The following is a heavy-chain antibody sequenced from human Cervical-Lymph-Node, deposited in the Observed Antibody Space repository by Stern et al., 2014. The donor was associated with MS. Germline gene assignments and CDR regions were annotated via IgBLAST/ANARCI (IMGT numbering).Heavy chain of an antibody. V-gene: IGHV4-61*01. J-gene: IGHJ6*02. CDR2: IYYSGST. Sequence: VQLVESGPGLVKPSETLSLTCTVSGGSVSSGSYYWNWIRQPPGKGLEWIGYIYYSGSTNYNPSLKSRVTISVDTSKNQFSLKLSSVTAADTAVYYCARDRSVYGMDVWGQGTTVTVSS. CDR3: ARDRSVYGMDV. CDR1: GGSVSSGSYY. D-gene: IGHD1-26*01.